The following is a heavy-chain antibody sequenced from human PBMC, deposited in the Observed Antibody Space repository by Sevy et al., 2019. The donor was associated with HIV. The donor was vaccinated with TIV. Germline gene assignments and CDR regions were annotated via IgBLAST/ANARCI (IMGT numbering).Heavy chain of an antibody. D-gene: IGHD5-18*01. Sequence: GGSLRLSCAASGFTFSNYNMNWVRQAPGKGLEWVSSISSSSRYIYYADSMKGRFTISRDNAKNSLFLQMNSLSAEDTAVYYCVREGLGGYSYSLDYWGHGTLVTVSS. J-gene: IGHJ4*01. V-gene: IGHV3-21*06. CDR3: VREGLGGYSYSLDY. CDR1: GFTFSNYN. CDR2: ISSSSRYI.